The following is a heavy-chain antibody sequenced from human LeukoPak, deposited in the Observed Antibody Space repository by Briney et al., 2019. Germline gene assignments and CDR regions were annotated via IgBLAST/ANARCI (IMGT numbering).Heavy chain of an antibody. CDR3: ARDHDSSGYYPYYFDY. Sequence: ASVKVSCKASGYTFTDYYMHWVRQAPGQGLEWMGWIDPNSGGTNYAQKLQGRVTMTTDTSTSTAYMELRSLRSDDTAVYYCARDHDSSGYYPYYFDYWGQGTLVTVSS. CDR2: IDPNSGGT. V-gene: IGHV1-2*02. CDR1: GYTFTDYY. D-gene: IGHD3-22*01. J-gene: IGHJ4*02.